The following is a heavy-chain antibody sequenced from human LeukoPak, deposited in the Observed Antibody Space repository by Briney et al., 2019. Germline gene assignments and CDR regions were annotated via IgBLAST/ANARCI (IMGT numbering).Heavy chain of an antibody. CDR1: GYTFTGYY. V-gene: IGHV1-2*02. Sequence: GASVKVSCKASGYTFTGYYMHWVRQAPGQGLEWMGWINPNCGGTNYAQKFQGRVTMTRDTSISTAYMELSRLRSDDTAVYYCASCGTIFGVALTRNYYFDYWGQGTLVTVSS. CDR2: INPNCGGT. CDR3: ASCGTIFGVALTRNYYFDY. D-gene: IGHD3-3*01. J-gene: IGHJ4*02.